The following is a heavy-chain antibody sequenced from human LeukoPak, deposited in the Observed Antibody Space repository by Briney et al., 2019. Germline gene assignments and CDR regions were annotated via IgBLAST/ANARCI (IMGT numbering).Heavy chain of an antibody. CDR2: IYPDDSQT. Sequence: NPGEPLKISCKGSGYYFNNYWITWVRQMPGKGLEWMGIIYPDDSQTRYSPSFQGQVTISADKSIRTAYLQWRSLKASDTAMYYCARHEIGGDRSSWYTSWGQGTLVTVSS. CDR1: GYYFNNYW. D-gene: IGHD6-13*01. V-gene: IGHV5-51*01. J-gene: IGHJ1*01. CDR3: ARHEIGGDRSSWYTS.